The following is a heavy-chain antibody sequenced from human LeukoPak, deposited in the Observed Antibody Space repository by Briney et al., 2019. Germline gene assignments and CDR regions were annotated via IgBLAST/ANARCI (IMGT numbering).Heavy chain of an antibody. V-gene: IGHV3-30*02. J-gene: IGHJ4*02. Sequence: PGGSLRLSCEASGFTFNAYGMHWVRQAPGKGLEWVAMIRSDGSNEYYADSVRGRFTISRDNSRTTLYLQMNSLKIEDTAVYYCAKDLLAVTAPKAYFDFWGQGTLVTVSS. D-gene: IGHD2-21*02. CDR1: GFTFNAYG. CDR2: IRSDGSNE. CDR3: AKDLLAVTAPKAYFDF.